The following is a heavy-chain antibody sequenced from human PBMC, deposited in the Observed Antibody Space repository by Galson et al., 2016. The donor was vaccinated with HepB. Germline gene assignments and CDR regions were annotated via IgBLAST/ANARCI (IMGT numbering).Heavy chain of an antibody. J-gene: IGHJ6*02. Sequence: PALVKPTQTLTVTCTFSGFSLSTSEMCVSWIRQPPGKALEWLALIDWDGDEYYSTSLETRLTISKDTSKNQVVLTMTNMDPVDTATYYCARSRAVAGTDYYDYVMDVWGQGTPVTVSS. D-gene: IGHD6-19*01. CDR3: ARSRAVAGTDYYDYVMDV. V-gene: IGHV2-70*01. CDR1: GFSLSTSEMC. CDR2: IDWDGDE.